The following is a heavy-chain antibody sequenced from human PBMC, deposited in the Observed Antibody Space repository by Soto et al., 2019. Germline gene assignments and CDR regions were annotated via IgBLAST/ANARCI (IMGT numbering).Heavy chain of an antibody. J-gene: IGHJ6*02. Sequence: GWSLRLSCASSVFTFDDYAMHWVRQAPGKGLEWVSGISWNSGSIGYADSVKGRFTISRDNAKNSLYLQMNSLRAEDTALYYCAKESYYDILTGPRRGNYYYGMDVWGQGTTVTVSS. CDR2: ISWNSGSI. CDR1: VFTFDDYA. CDR3: AKESYYDILTGPRRGNYYYGMDV. D-gene: IGHD3-9*01. V-gene: IGHV3-9*01.